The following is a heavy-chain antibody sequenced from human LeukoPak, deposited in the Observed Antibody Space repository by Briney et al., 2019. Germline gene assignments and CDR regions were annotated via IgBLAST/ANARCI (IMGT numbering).Heavy chain of an antibody. J-gene: IGHJ4*02. CDR3: AREYYYGSGSPPGTPDY. V-gene: IGHV3-21*01. D-gene: IGHD3-10*01. Sequence: GGSLRLSCAASGFTFSSYSMNWVRQAPGKGLEWVSSISSISYIYYADSVKGRFTISRDNSKNTLYLQMNSLRAEDTAVYYCAREYYYGSGSPPGTPDYWGQGTLVTVSS. CDR2: ISSISYI. CDR1: GFTFSSYS.